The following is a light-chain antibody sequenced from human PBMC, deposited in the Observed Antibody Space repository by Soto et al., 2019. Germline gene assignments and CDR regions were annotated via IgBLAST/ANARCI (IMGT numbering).Light chain of an antibody. J-gene: IGKJ2*01. CDR3: QQSYDTPYT. CDR2: AAS. Sequence: DLQMTQSPSSLSASIGDRVTVTCRASKTIFKYLNWYQHQPGKAPKLLIYAASNLQSGVPSRFSGSGSGTDFTLTISSLQPEDFATYYCQQSYDTPYTVGQGSELEIK. CDR1: KTIFKY. V-gene: IGKV1-39*01.